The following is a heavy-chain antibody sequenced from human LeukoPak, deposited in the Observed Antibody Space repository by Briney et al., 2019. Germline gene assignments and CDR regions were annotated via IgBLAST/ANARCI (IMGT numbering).Heavy chain of an antibody. CDR3: ARMALDGGDSIGFDS. CDR1: GYTFTDYF. V-gene: IGHV1-2*02. J-gene: IGHJ5*01. Sequence: ASVKVSCKASGYTFTDYFIHWVRQAPGQGREWMGWINPNIGDASYAQKFQDRVTMTRDRSINTAYMELSRLTSDDTAVYYCARMALDGGDSIGFDSWGQGNLVTVSS. D-gene: IGHD2-21*02. CDR2: INPNIGDA.